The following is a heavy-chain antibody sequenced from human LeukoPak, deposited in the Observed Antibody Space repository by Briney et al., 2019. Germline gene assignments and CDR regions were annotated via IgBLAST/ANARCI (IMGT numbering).Heavy chain of an antibody. V-gene: IGHV1-69*13. CDR2: IIPIFGTA. CDR3: AIFSAAFCSGYSTEYDY. CDR1: GGTFSSYA. J-gene: IGHJ4*02. Sequence: GASVKVSCKASGGTFSSYAISWVRQAPGQGLEWMGGIIPIFGTANYAQKFQGRVTITADASTSTAYMELSSLRSEDTAAYYCAIFSAAFCSGYSTEYDYWGQGTLVTVSS. D-gene: IGHD3-3*01.